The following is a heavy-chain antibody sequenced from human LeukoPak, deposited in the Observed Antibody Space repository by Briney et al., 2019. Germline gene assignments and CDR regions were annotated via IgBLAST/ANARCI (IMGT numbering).Heavy chain of an antibody. CDR2: IYWDDDK. J-gene: IGHJ4*02. V-gene: IGHV2-5*02. CDR3: AVKGGYYGSGSYFNFDY. D-gene: IGHD3-10*01. CDR1: GFSLRTSGVG. Sequence: ESGPTLVHPTQPLTLTCTFSGFSLRTSGVGVGWIRQPPGKALEWLVFIYWDDDKRYSPSLKSGLTITKDTSKNQVVLTMTNMDPVDTATYYCAVKGGYYGSGSYFNFDYWGQGTLVTVSS.